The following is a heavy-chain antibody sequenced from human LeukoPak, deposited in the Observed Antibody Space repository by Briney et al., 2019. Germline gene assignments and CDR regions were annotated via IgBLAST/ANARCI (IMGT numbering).Heavy chain of an antibody. J-gene: IGHJ5*02. CDR2: MSYDGGNK. V-gene: IGHV3-30*18. D-gene: IGHD4-17*01. Sequence: GRPLRLSCAASGFILTDYGMHWVCQAPGKGLDWVAFMSYDGGNKYYADSVKGRFTISRDNSKNTLYLQMNTLRAEDTAVYYCAKVGRNYGDYNGWFDPWGQGTLVTVSS. CDR1: GFILTDYG. CDR3: AKVGRNYGDYNGWFDP.